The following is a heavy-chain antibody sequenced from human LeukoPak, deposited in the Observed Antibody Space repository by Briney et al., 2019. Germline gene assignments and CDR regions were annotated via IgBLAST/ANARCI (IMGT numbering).Heavy chain of an antibody. CDR1: GFTFSGAW. V-gene: IGHV3-7*01. CDR2: IREDGTEK. Sequence: GGSLRLSCTASGFTFSGAWMTWVRQAPGKGLERVANIREDGTEKNYVDSVKGRFTISRDNAKNSLFLQMNSLRAEDTAVYYCVRQMIRFWFDPWGQGTQVTVSS. CDR3: VRQMIRFWFDP. D-gene: IGHD3-16*01. J-gene: IGHJ5*02.